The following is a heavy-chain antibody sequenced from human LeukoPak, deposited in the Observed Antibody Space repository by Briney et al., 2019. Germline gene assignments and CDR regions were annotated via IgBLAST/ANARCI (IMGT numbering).Heavy chain of an antibody. CDR1: GFTFSSYG. J-gene: IGHJ6*02. V-gene: IGHV3-33*06. CDR3: AEDSDGMDV. Sequence: GGSLRLSCAASGFTFSSYGMHWVRQAPGKGLEWVAVIWYDGSNKYYADSVKGRFTISRDNSKNTLYLQMNSLRAEDTAVYYCAEDSDGMDVWGQGTTVTVSS. CDR2: IWYDGSNK.